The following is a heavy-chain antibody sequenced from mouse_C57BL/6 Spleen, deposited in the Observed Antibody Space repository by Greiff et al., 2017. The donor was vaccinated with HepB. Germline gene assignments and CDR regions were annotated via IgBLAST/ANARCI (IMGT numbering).Heavy chain of an antibody. J-gene: IGHJ3*01. CDR3: ARGGLRRGTWFAY. CDR2: IYPGSGST. CDR1: GYTFTSYW. Sequence: VQLKQPGAELVKPGASVKMSCKASGYTFTSYWITWVKQRPGQGLEWIGDIYPGSGSTNYNEKFKSKATLTVDTSSSIAYMQLSSLTSEDSAVYYCARGGLRRGTWFAYWGQGALVTVSA. D-gene: IGHD2-4*01. V-gene: IGHV1-55*01.